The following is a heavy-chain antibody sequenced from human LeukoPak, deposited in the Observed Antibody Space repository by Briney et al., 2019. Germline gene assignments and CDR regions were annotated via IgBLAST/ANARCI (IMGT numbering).Heavy chain of an antibody. J-gene: IGHJ4*02. V-gene: IGHV3-23*01. CDR2: ISGSSEKT. CDR1: GFAFSSHA. Sequence: PGGSLRLSCAASGFAFSSHAMTWVRQAPGKGLEWVSSISGSSEKTYYADSVKGRFTISRDSSQKILNLQMNNLRVEDTAIYYCARSSGDYYDSSGYYSWGQGTLVTVSS. CDR3: ARSSGDYYDSSGYYS. D-gene: IGHD3-22*01.